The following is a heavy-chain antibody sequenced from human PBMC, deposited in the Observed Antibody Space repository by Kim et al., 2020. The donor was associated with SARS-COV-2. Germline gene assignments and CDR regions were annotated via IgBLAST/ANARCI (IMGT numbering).Heavy chain of an antibody. CDR3: AILGGGIPTTGTLANYYRGLDV. Sequence: GESLKISCKGSGYSFNSYWIAWVRQKPGKGLEWMGMIYPNDGDARYGPSFQGQVTFSVDRSTGTVDLQWGRLQTSDSAMYYCAILGGGIPTTGTLANYYRGLDVWGQGTTVTVS. V-gene: IGHV5-51*01. D-gene: IGHD1-1*01. CDR1: GYSFNSYW. J-gene: IGHJ6*02. CDR2: IYPNDGDA.